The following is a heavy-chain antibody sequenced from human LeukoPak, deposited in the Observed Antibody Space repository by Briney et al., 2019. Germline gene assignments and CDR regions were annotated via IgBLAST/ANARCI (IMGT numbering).Heavy chain of an antibody. CDR3: SRENGAFSPFGH. CDR1: GGSVSSSSHS. Sequence: SETLSLTCSVSGGSVSSSSHSWGWIRQPPGKGLDWIGTTSYSGSTYYTPSLKSRVTMSVDTSKNQLSLNLTSVTAADTAVYYCSRENGAFSPFGHWGQGTLVTVPS. CDR2: TSYSGST. J-gene: IGHJ4*02. V-gene: IGHV4-39*07. D-gene: IGHD2-8*01.